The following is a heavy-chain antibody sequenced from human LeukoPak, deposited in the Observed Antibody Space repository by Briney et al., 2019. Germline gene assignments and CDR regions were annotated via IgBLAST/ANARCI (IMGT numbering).Heavy chain of an antibody. V-gene: IGHV4-4*07. CDR2: VSVTGRA. CDR3: ARGTDMTPISEYYSFVY. CDR1: GGSLIGHY. J-gene: IGHJ4*02. D-gene: IGHD2/OR15-2a*01. Sequence: PSETLSLTCTVSGGSLIGHYCTWIRQPAGRGLKWIGRVSVTGRAYPNPSLDRRGPIALDPSNNRFSLKVTYLPAVDLEDYYRARGTDMTPISEYYSFVYWGEGTLVSDSS.